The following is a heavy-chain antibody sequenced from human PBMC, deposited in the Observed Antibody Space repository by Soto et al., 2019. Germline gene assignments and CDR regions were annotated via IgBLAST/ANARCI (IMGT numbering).Heavy chain of an antibody. D-gene: IGHD2-15*01. J-gene: IGHJ6*03. Sequence: GGSLRLSCAASGFTFSSYGMHWVRQAPGKGLEWVAVISYDGSNKYYADSVKGRFTISRDNSKNTLYLQMNSLRAEDTAVYYCAKASCSGGSCYPSYYYYYYMDVWGKGTTVTSP. CDR1: GFTFSSYG. V-gene: IGHV3-30*18. CDR2: ISYDGSNK. CDR3: AKASCSGGSCYPSYYYYYYMDV.